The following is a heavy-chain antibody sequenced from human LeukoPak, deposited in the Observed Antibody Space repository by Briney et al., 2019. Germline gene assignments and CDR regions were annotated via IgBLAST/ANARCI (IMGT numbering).Heavy chain of an antibody. V-gene: IGHV3-30*04. CDR2: ISYDGSDK. CDR1: GFAFSSYA. CDR3: ARARPSMWIDY. J-gene: IGHJ4*02. D-gene: IGHD5-12*01. Sequence: GGSLRLSCAASGFAFSSYAMYWVRQAPGKGLEWVAVISYDGSDKFYADSVKGRFTISRDSSKNTLYLQMNSLRPEDTAVYYCARARPSMWIDYWGQGTLVTVSS.